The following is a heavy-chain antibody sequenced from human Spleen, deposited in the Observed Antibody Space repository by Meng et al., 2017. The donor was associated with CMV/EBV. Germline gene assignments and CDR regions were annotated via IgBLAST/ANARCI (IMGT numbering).Heavy chain of an antibody. V-gene: IGHV4-59*11. J-gene: IGHJ3*01. CDR1: AGSLSRHY. D-gene: IGHD1-7*01. CDR2: IYYSGST. CDR3: ARVRGTTATHDAFDV. Sequence: GSLRLSCTVSAGSLSRHYWSWIRQPPGKGLEFIAYIYYSGSTYYNPSLKSRVTISVDSSKNQFSLKLNSVTAADTAVYYCARVRGTTATHDAFDVWGQGTMVTRLL.